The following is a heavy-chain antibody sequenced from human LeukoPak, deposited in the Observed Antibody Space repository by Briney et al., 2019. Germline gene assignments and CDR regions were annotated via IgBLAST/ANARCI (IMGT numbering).Heavy chain of an antibody. D-gene: IGHD3-10*01. Sequence: ASVKVSCKASGYTFTGYYMHWVRQAPGQGLEWMGWINPSSGGTNYAQKFQGRVTMTRDTSISTAYMELSRLRSDDTAVYYCARVSGSPADDAFDIWGQGTMVTVSS. CDR1: GYTFTGYY. CDR3: ARVSGSPADDAFDI. CDR2: INPSSGGT. J-gene: IGHJ3*02. V-gene: IGHV1-2*02.